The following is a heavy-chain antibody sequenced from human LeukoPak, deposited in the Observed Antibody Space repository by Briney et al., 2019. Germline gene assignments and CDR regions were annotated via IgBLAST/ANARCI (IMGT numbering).Heavy chain of an antibody. Sequence: ASVKVSCKASGYTFPRYYMHWVRQAPGQGLEWMGIINPSGGGTRYGQKFQGRVTMTRDTSMSTVYMELTSLRSEDTAVYYCACGAGGFDYWGQGTLVTVSS. CDR2: INPSGGGT. D-gene: IGHD3-16*01. J-gene: IGHJ4*02. CDR1: GYTFPRYY. V-gene: IGHV1-46*01. CDR3: ACGAGGFDY.